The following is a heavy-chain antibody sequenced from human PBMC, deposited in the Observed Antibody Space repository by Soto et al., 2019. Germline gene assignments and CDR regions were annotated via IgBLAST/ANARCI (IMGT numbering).Heavy chain of an antibody. CDR3: ARDQCSGGSCYSLFDY. CDR1: GGSVSSGSYY. CDR2: IYYSGST. V-gene: IGHV4-61*01. Sequence: SETLSLTCTVSGGSVSSGSYYWSWIRQPPGKGLEWIGYIYYSGSTNYNPSLKSRVTISVDTSKNQFSLKLSSVTAADTAVYYCARDQCSGGSCYSLFDYWGQGTLVTGSS. D-gene: IGHD2-15*01. J-gene: IGHJ4*02.